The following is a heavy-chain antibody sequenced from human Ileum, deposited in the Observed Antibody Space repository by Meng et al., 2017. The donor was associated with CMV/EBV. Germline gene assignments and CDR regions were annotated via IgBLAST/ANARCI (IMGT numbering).Heavy chain of an antibody. J-gene: IGHJ4*02. D-gene: IGHD5-12*01. CDR3: ARGPPLSSDIAPPYPFY. V-gene: IGHV4-34*01. CDR1: GESFSDYY. CDR2: INPGGST. Sequence: GPLRLSSAVYGESFSDYYRSWIRQPPGKGLEWIGEINPGGSTNYNPSLKSRVIISVDTSKKQFSLRLTSVTAADTAIYYCARGPPLSSDIAPPYPFYWGQGTLVTVSS.